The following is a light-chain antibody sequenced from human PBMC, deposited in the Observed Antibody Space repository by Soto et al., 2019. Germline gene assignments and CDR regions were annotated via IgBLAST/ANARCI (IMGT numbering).Light chain of an antibody. CDR1: QEISNF. J-gene: IGKJ4*01. CDR3: QQYINVPPT. CDR2: DAS. V-gene: IGKV1-33*01. Sequence: DIQMTQSPSSLSASVGDRVTITCQASQEISNFLNWYQQKPGKAPKLLIYDASNLETGAPSRFSGSGSGTDFTFTISSLQPEDIATYYCQQYINVPPTFGGGTKVEIK.